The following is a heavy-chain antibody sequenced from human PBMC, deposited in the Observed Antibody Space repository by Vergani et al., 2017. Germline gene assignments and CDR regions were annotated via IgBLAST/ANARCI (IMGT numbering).Heavy chain of an antibody. V-gene: IGHV4-59*01. D-gene: IGHD2-21*02. CDR3: ARIPYCGGDCYSDAFDI. Sequence: QVQLQESGPGLVKPSETLSLTCTVSGCSISSYYWSWIRQPPGKGLEWIGYIYYRGSTNYNPSLKSRFTISVDTSKNQLSRKLSALTAAETAVYYCARIPYCGGDCYSDAFDIWSQGTMVTVSS. CDR2: IYYRGST. CDR1: GCSISSYY. J-gene: IGHJ3*02.